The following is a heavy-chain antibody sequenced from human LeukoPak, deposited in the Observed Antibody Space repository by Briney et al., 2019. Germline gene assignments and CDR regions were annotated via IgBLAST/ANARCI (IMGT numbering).Heavy chain of an antibody. CDR2: MNPNSGNT. CDR3: ARGQYYDILTGYYYYYYGMDV. V-gene: IGHV1-8*01. D-gene: IGHD3-9*01. CDR1: GYTSTSYD. J-gene: IGHJ6*02. Sequence: ASVKVSCKASGYTSTSYDINWVRQATGQGLEWMGWMNPNSGNTGYAQKFQGRVTMTRNTSISTAYMELSSLRSEDTAVYYCARGQYYDILTGYYYYYYGMDVWGQGTTVTVSS.